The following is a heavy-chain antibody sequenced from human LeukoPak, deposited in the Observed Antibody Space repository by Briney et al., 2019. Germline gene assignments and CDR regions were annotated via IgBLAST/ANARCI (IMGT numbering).Heavy chain of an antibody. Sequence: GASVKVSCKASGYSFSIYYIHWVRQAPGQGLEWMGWINPNSGGTNYAQKFQGRVTMSRDTYLSTAYMDLSRLTSDDTAVYFCVRSAPSSLLDYWGQGTLVTVSS. CDR1: GYSFSIYY. D-gene: IGHD6-6*01. V-gene: IGHV1-2*02. CDR2: INPNSGGT. CDR3: VRSAPSSLLDY. J-gene: IGHJ4*02.